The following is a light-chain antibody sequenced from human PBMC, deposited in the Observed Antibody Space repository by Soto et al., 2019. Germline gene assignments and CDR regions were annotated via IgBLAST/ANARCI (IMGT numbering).Light chain of an antibody. J-gene: IGLJ3*02. Sequence: QSALTQPASVSGSPGQSITISCTGTSSDVGGYNYVSWYQQHPGKAPKLMIYDVSNRPSGVSNRFSGSKSGNTASLTISGLRAEEEADYYCSSYTSSSTLEVFGGGTKRPVL. CDR1: SSDVGGYNY. CDR2: DVS. CDR3: SSYTSSSTLEV. V-gene: IGLV2-14*01.